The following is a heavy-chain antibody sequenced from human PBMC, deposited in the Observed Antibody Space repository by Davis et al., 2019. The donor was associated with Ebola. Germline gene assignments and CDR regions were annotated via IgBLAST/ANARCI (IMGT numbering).Heavy chain of an antibody. CDR2: IYYSGIT. Sequence: PGGSLRLSCAASGFTFSSYWMHWVRQSPGKGLEWIASIYYSGITYYNPSLRSRVTISADTSKNQFSLRLSSVTATDTAVYYCARSFSGPIPRHLDHWGQGTLVTVSS. CDR1: GFTFSSYW. J-gene: IGHJ4*02. V-gene: IGHV4-39*01. CDR3: ARSFSGPIPRHLDH. D-gene: IGHD2/OR15-2a*01.